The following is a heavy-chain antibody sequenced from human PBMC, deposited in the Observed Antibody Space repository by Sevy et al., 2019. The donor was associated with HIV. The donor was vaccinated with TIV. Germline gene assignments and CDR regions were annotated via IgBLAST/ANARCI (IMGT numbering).Heavy chain of an antibody. V-gene: IGHV1-24*01. D-gene: IGHD1-7*01. CDR1: GYTLTELS. J-gene: IGHJ4*02. Sequence: ASVKVSCKVSGYTLTELSMRWVRQAPGKGLEWMGGFDPEDGETIYAQKFQGRVTMTEDTSTDTAYMELSSLRSEDTAVYYCATGWNWNYRLFDYWGQGTLVTVSS. CDR3: ATGWNWNYRLFDY. CDR2: FDPEDGET.